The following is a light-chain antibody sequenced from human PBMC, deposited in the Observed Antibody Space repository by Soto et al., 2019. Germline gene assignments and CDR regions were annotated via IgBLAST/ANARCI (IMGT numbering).Light chain of an antibody. J-gene: IGLJ2*01. CDR2: DVN. CDR3: TSYSSGSTHVV. CDR1: SSDIGDYDY. Sequence: QSALTQPASVSGSPGQSITLSCTGTSSDIGDYDYVSWYQRHPGKVPKLIIYDVNNRPSGVSDRCSGSKSGNTASLTISGLKAEDEADYYCTSYSSGSTHVVFGGGTKLTV. V-gene: IGLV2-14*03.